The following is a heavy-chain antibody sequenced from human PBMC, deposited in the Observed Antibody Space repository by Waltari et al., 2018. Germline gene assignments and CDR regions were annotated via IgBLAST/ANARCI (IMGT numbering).Heavy chain of an antibody. CDR1: GYTFTDYY. J-gene: IGHJ4*02. CDR3: ATGMITFGGVIPRVGGDY. Sequence: EVQLVQSGAEVKKPGATVKISCKVSGYTFTDYYMHWVQPAPGKGLEWMGLVDPEDGETIYAEKCQGRVTITADTSTDTAYMELSSLRSEDTAVYYGATGMITFGGVIPRVGGDYWGQGTLVTVSS. D-gene: IGHD3-16*02. CDR2: VDPEDGET. V-gene: IGHV1-69-2*01.